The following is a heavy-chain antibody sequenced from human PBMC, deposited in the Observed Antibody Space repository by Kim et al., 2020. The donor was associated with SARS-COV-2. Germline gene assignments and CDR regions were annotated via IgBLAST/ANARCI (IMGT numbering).Heavy chain of an antibody. J-gene: IGHJ4*02. V-gene: IGHV3-49*03. CDR3: TSRGARGYSGYDLDY. Sequence: GGSLRLSCTASGFTFGDYAMSWFRQAPGKGLEWVGFIRSKAYGGTTEYAASVKGRFTISRDDSKSIAYLQMNSLKTEDTAVYYCTSRGARGYSGYDLDYWGQGTLVTVSS. D-gene: IGHD5-12*01. CDR2: IRSKAYGGTT. CDR1: GFTFGDYA.